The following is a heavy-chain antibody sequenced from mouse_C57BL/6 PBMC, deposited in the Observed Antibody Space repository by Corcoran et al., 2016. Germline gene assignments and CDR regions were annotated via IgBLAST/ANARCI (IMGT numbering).Heavy chain of an antibody. J-gene: IGHJ1*03. CDR3: ARSRYYYGSSYDWYFDV. V-gene: IGHV1-19*01. CDR2: INPYNGGT. Sequence: EVQLQQSGPVLVKPGTSVKMSCKASGYTFTDYYMNWVKQSHGKSLEWIGVINPYNGGTSYNQKFKGKATLTVDKSSSTAYMELNSLTSEDSAVYYCARSRYYYGSSYDWYFDVWGTGTTVTVSS. CDR1: GYTFTDYY. D-gene: IGHD1-1*01.